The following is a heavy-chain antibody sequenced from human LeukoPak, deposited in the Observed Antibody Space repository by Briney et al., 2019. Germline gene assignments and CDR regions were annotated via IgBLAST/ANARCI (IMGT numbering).Heavy chain of an antibody. J-gene: IGHJ4*02. V-gene: IGHV4-39*07. CDR1: GGSISSISYY. Sequence: NPSETLSLTCTVSGGSISSISYYWGWIRQPPGKGLEWIGSIYSSGSTYYNASLKSRVTISVDTSKNQFSLKLSSVTAADTAVYYCARRPYLYSGSFDYWGQGTLVTVSS. CDR2: IYSSGST. D-gene: IGHD1-26*01. CDR3: ARRPYLYSGSFDY.